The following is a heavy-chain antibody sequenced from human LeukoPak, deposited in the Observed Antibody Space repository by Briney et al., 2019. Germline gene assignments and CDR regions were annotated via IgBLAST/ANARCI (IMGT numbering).Heavy chain of an antibody. CDR3: AKRRNGYYFDY. J-gene: IGHJ4*02. D-gene: IGHD2-8*01. Sequence: PGGSLRLSCAASGFTFSTYRMHWVRQAPGKGLEWVSTITNSGGNTYYADSVKGRFTISRDNSKNTLYLQMNSLRADDTAVYYCAKRRNGYYFDYWGQGTLVTVSS. V-gene: IGHV3-23*01. CDR1: GFTFSTYR. CDR2: ITNSGGNT.